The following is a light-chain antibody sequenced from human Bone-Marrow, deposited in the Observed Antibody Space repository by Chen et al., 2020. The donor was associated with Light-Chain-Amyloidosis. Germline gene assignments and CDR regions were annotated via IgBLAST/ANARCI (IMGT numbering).Light chain of an antibody. Sequence: NFMLTQPHAVSESTGKTVIISCTRSSGSIATNYVQWYQQRPGSSPTTVIYEDDQRPSGVPDRFSGSIDRSSNSASLTISGLKTEDEADYYCQSYQGSSQGVFGGGTKLTVL. J-gene: IGLJ3*02. CDR3: QSYQGSSQGV. CDR1: SGSIATNY. V-gene: IGLV6-57*01. CDR2: EDD.